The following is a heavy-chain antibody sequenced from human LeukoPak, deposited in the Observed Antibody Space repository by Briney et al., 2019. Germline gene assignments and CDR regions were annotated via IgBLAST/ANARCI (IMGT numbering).Heavy chain of an antibody. CDR1: GGTFSNYA. D-gene: IGHD6-13*01. Sequence: ASVKVSCKASGGTFSNYAISRVRQAPGQGLEWMGWINTNTGNPTYAQGFTGRFVFSLDTSVGTAYLQISSLKAEDTAVYYCARDWDIAAAGSIYYYYGMDVWGQGTTVTVSS. CDR2: INTNTGNP. J-gene: IGHJ6*02. CDR3: ARDWDIAAAGSIYYYYGMDV. V-gene: IGHV7-4-1*02.